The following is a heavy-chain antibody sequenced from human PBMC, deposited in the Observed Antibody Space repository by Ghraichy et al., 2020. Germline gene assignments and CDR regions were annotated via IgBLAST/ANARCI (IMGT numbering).Heavy chain of an antibody. D-gene: IGHD2-15*01. J-gene: IGHJ6*02. CDR1: GLTFSSYV. CDR2: INGGGGST. Sequence: GESLNISCAASGLTFSSYVMSWVRQAPGKGLEWVSAINGGGGSTYYADSVKGRFTISRDNSKNTLYLQMNSLRAEDTAVYYCATNQGGSPDFYGMDVWGQGTTVTVSS. V-gene: IGHV3-23*01. CDR3: ATNQGGSPDFYGMDV.